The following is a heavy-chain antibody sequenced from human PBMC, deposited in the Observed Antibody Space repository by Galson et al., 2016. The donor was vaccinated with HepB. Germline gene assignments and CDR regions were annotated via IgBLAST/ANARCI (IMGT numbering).Heavy chain of an antibody. V-gene: IGHV3-7*01. CDR1: GFTLSGYW. CDR2: IKQDGSEK. J-gene: IGHJ4*02. D-gene: IGHD6-25*01. Sequence: SLRLSCAASGFTLSGYWMTWVRQAPGKGLEWVANIKQDGSEKNYVDSVKGRFTISRDNAKNLVYLQMNSLRAEDTAMYYCARAPAATESDYWGQGTLVTVSP. CDR3: ARAPAATESDY.